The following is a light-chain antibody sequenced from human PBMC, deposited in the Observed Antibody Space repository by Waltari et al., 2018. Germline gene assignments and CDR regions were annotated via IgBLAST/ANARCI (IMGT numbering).Light chain of an antibody. V-gene: IGKV3-20*01. CDR1: QSVSSSY. CDR3: QQSGSSRT. J-gene: IGKJ5*01. Sequence: EIVLTQSPGTLSLSPGERATLSCRASQSVSSSYLAWYHQRPRQAPSLLIYGASSRATGIPDRFSGSGAGTDFSRTISRLEPEDCAVYYCQQSGSSRTFGQGTRLEIK. CDR2: GAS.